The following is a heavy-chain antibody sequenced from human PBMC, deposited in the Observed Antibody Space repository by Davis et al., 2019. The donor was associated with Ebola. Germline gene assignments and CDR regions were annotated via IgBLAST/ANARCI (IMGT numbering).Heavy chain of an antibody. Sequence: ASVKVSCKASGGTFSSYAISWVRQAPGQGLEWMGWMNPNSGNTGYAQKFQGRVTMTRNTSISTAYMELSSLRSEDTAVYYCARGRGMGRGVYYGMDVWGQGTTVTVSS. D-gene: IGHD3-10*01. V-gene: IGHV1-8*02. J-gene: IGHJ6*02. CDR1: GGTFSSYA. CDR3: ARGRGMGRGVYYGMDV. CDR2: MNPNSGNT.